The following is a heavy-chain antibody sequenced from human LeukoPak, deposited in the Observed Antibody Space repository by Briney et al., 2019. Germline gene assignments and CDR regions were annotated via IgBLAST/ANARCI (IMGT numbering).Heavy chain of an antibody. V-gene: IGHV3-30*14. CDR1: GFTFSSYA. CDR2: ILYDGNNK. CDR3: ARAGGRYSSGWYGYYYYGMDV. Sequence: PGGSLRLSCAASGFTFSSYAMHWVRQAPGKGLEWVAVILYDGNNKYYAGSVKGRFTISRENAKNSLYLQMNSLRAGDTAVYYCARAGGRYSSGWYGYYYYGMDVWGQGTTVTVSS. D-gene: IGHD6-19*01. J-gene: IGHJ6*02.